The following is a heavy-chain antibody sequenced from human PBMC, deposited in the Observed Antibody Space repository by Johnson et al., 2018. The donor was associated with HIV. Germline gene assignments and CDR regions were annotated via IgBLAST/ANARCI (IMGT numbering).Heavy chain of an antibody. J-gene: IGHJ3*02. Sequence: VQLVESGGGLVQTGRSLRLSCAASGFTFDDYAMHWVRQVPGKGLEWVSGISWNSGSKGYADSVKGRFTISRAHAKNSLYLQMNSLRTEDTAFYYCAKDTRYYDSSCYPTEVRGVLDIWGQGTMVTVSS. V-gene: IGHV3-9*01. CDR2: ISWNSGSK. CDR1: GFTFDDYA. D-gene: IGHD3-22*01. CDR3: AKDTRYYDSSCYPTEVRGVLDI.